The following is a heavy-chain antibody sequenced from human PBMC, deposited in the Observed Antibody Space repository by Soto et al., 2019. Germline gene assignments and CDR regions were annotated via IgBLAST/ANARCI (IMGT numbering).Heavy chain of an antibody. V-gene: IGHV1-18*01. CDR1: GYTFTSYG. CDR2: ISAYNGNT. J-gene: IGHJ5*02. CDR3: AREAIAVAGSFNWFDP. Sequence: QVQLVQSGAEVKKPGASVKVSCKASGYTFTSYGISWVRQAPGQGLEWLGWISAYNGNTKYAERLQGRVTMTTDTSTSTAYMELRSLRSDDTAVYYCAREAIAVAGSFNWFDPWGQGTLVTVSS. D-gene: IGHD6-19*01.